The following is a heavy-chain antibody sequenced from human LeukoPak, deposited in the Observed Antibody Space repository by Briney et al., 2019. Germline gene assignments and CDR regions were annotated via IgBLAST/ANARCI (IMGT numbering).Heavy chain of an antibody. CDR2: MQTSGRI. V-gene: IGHV4-4*07. CDR1: GGSISSYH. CDR3: ARGHSDSWSVFDY. D-gene: IGHD6-13*01. J-gene: IGHJ4*02. Sequence: KPSETLSLTCTVSGGSISSYHWSWIRQPAGKGLEWIGRMQTSGRIDYNLSLKSRLTMSADRSKNQLSLKLSSVIAADTAVYYCARGHSDSWSVFDYWGQGTLVTISS.